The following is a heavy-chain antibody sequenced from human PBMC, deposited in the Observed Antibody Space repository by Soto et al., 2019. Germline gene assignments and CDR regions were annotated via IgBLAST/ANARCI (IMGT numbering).Heavy chain of an antibody. J-gene: IGHJ4*02. CDR1: GFTFSSYA. Sequence: EVQLLESGGGLVQPGGSLRLSCAASGFTFSSYAMSWVRQAPGKGLEWVSAISGSGGSTYYADSVKGRFTISRDNSKNTPDLQMNSLRAEDTAVYYCAKDGTGDYGDYHPHFDYWGQGTLVTVSS. CDR3: AKDGTGDYGDYHPHFDY. V-gene: IGHV3-23*01. CDR2: ISGSGGST. D-gene: IGHD4-17*01.